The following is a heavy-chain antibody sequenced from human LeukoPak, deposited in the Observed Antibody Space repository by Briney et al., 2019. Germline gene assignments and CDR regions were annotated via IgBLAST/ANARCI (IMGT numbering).Heavy chain of an antibody. Sequence: GGSLRLSCAASGFTVGSNYMSWVRQAPGKGLEWVSVIYSGGSTYYADSVKGRFTISRDNSKNTLYLQMNSLRAEDTAVYYCARAAMGMTTSPFDYWGQGTLVTVSS. V-gene: IGHV3-66*01. CDR1: GFTVGSNY. J-gene: IGHJ4*02. D-gene: IGHD3-22*01. CDR2: IYSGGST. CDR3: ARAAMGMTTSPFDY.